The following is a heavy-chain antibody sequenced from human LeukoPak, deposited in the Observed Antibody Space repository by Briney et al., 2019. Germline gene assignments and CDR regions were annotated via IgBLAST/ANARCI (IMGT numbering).Heavy chain of an antibody. V-gene: IGHV5-51*01. CDR3: ARLEENYYDSSGYYPGQLDY. CDR1: GYSFTNYW. Sequence: GESLKISCQTSGYSFTNYWIGWVRQMPGKGLEWMGIIYPGDSDSRYSPSFQGQVTISADKSVSTAYLQWSSLKASDTAMYYCARLEENYYDSSGYYPGQLDYWGQGTLVTVSS. CDR2: IYPGDSDS. D-gene: IGHD3-22*01. J-gene: IGHJ4*02.